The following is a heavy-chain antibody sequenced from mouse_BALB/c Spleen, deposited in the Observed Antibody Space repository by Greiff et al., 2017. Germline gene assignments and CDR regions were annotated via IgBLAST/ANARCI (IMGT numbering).Heavy chain of an antibody. D-gene: IGHD2-3*01. CDR2: IDPENGNT. J-gene: IGHJ3*01. V-gene: IGHV14-1*02. Sequence: EVQGVESGAELVRPGALVKLSCKASGFNIKDYYMHWVKQRPEQGLEWIGWIDPENGNTIYDPKFQGKASITADTSSNTAYLQLSSLTSEDTAVYYCASHDGYYPFAYWGQGTLVTVSA. CDR1: GFNIKDYY. CDR3: ASHDGYYPFAY.